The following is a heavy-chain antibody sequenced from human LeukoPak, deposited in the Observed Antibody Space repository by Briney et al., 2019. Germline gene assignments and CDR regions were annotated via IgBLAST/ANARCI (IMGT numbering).Heavy chain of an antibody. CDR2: INHSGST. CDR1: GGSFSGYY. Sequence: KSSKTLSLTCAVYGGSFSGYYWSWIRQPPGKGLEWIGEINHSGSTNYNPSLTSRVTISVDTSKNQISLKLSSVTAADTAVYYCARGPLQLWLRSYFDYWGQGTLVTVSS. V-gene: IGHV4-34*01. D-gene: IGHD5-18*01. CDR3: ARGPLQLWLRSYFDY. J-gene: IGHJ4*02.